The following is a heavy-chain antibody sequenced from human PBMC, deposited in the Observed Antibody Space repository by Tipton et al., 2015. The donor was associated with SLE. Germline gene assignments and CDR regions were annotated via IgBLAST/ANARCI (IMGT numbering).Heavy chain of an antibody. J-gene: IGHJ3*02. Sequence: TLSLTCTVSGGSISSYYWSWIRQPPGKGLEWIGYIYYSGSTNYNPSLKSRVTISVDTSKNQFSLKLSSVTAADTAVYYCARTALGAVYDAFDIWGQGTMVTVSS. V-gene: IGHV4-59*01. CDR1: GGSISSYY. D-gene: IGHD3-10*01. CDR2: IYYSGST. CDR3: ARTALGAVYDAFDI.